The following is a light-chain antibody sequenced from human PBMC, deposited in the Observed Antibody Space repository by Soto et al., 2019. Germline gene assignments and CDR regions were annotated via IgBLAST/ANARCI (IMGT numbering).Light chain of an antibody. CDR1: QSISRH. J-gene: IGKJ1*01. V-gene: IGKV1-39*01. Sequence: DIQMTQSPSSLSASVGDRVTITCRASQSISRHLNWYQLIPRRAPKLLIFAASNLQSGVPSSFSGSEYSTDFTLTISSLQSENLATYDCRQSYSSPPTFGHGTRVEIK. CDR3: RQSYSSPPT. CDR2: AAS.